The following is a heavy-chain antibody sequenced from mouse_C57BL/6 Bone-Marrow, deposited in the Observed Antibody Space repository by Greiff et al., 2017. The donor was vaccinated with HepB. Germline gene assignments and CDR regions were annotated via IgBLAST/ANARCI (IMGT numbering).Heavy chain of an antibody. V-gene: IGHV5-4*03. CDR2: ISDGGSYT. CDR3: ARVGVDDY. Sequence: EVKVEESGGGLVKPGGSLKLSCAASGFTFSSYAMSWVRQTPEKRLEWVATISDGGSYTYYPDNVKGRFTISRDNAKNNLYLQMSHLKSEDTAMYYCARVGVDDYWGRGTTLTVSS. J-gene: IGHJ2*01. D-gene: IGHD1-1*02. CDR1: GFTFSSYA.